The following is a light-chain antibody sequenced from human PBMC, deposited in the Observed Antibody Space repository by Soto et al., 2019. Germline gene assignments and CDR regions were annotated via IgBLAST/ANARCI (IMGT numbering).Light chain of an antibody. Sequence: DIQMTHSPFSLSASVGDRVTIACRASLSISFFLNWYQQKPGGAPKLLIYSASTLQTGVPSRFSGSGSGTDFTLSISSLQPEDSATYYCQQGYGTPFTFGQGTRLEIK. CDR1: LSISFF. CDR3: QQGYGTPFT. V-gene: IGKV1-39*01. J-gene: IGKJ5*01. CDR2: SAS.